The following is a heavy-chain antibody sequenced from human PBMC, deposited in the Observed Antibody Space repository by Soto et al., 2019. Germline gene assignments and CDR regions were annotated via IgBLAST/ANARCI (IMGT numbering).Heavy chain of an antibody. CDR2: IKSKTDGGTT. V-gene: IGHV3-15*01. CDR3: TKVSAVSAGGDY. Sequence: EVQLVESGGGLVKPGGSLRLSCAASGFTFSNAWMSWVRQAPGKGLEWVGRIKSKTDGGTTDYAAPVKGRFTISRDDSKNTLYLQRNSRKTEDTAVYYCTKVSAVSAGGDYWGQGTLVTVSS. D-gene: IGHD6-13*01. CDR1: GFTFSNAW. J-gene: IGHJ4*02.